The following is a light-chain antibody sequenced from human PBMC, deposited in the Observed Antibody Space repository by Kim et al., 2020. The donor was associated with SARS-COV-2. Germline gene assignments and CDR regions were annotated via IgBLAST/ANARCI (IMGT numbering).Light chain of an antibody. Sequence: GQSITISCTGTSSDVGGYNYVTWYQQQPGKAPKLMIYDVSKRTSGVSNRFSRSTAGDTASLTISGLQGEDEADYYCSSYTSSSMRVFGGGTQLTVL. CDR3: SSYTSSSMRV. J-gene: IGLJ3*02. CDR1: SSDVGGYNY. V-gene: IGLV2-14*03. CDR2: DVS.